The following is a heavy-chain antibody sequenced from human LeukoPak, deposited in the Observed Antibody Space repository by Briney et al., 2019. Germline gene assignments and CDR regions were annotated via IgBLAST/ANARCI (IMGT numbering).Heavy chain of an antibody. Sequence: ASVKVSCKVSGYTHTELSMHWVRQAPGKGLEWMGGFDPEDGETIYAQKFQGRVTMTEDTSTDTAYMELSSLRSEDTAVYYCATLMVRGVTDAFDIWGQGTMVTVSS. CDR1: GYTHTELS. CDR3: ATLMVRGVTDAFDI. CDR2: FDPEDGET. V-gene: IGHV1-24*01. J-gene: IGHJ3*02. D-gene: IGHD3-10*01.